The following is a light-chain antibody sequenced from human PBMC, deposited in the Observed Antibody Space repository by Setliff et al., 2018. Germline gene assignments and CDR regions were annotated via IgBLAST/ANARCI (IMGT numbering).Light chain of an antibody. CDR3: TSYAGSNNYV. J-gene: IGLJ1*01. CDR2: EVT. Sequence: QSALAQPPSASGSPGQSVTISCTGTSSDVGGYKYVSWFQQHPGKAPKLMIYEVTKRPSGVPDRFSGSKSGNTASLTVSVLQAEDEADYYCTSYAGSNNYVFGTGTKVIVL. CDR1: SSDVGGYKY. V-gene: IGLV2-8*01.